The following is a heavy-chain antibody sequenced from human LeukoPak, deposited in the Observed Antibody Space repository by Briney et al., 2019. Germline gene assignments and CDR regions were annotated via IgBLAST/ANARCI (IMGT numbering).Heavy chain of an antibody. CDR3: ARESFQAFDI. J-gene: IGHJ3*02. D-gene: IGHD1-26*01. V-gene: IGHV4-59*02. CDR1: GGSVSSYY. Sequence: SETLSLTCTVSGGSVSSYYWSWIRQPPGKGLEYNGYIYYIGITNYNPSLKSRVTISVDASKNQFSLELSSVTAADTAIYYCARESFQAFDIWGQGTLVTVSS. CDR2: IYYIGIT.